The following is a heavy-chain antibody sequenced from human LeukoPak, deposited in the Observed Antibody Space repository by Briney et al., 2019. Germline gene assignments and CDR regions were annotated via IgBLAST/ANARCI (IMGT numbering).Heavy chain of an antibody. J-gene: IGHJ5*02. D-gene: IGHD6-13*01. Sequence: SETLSLTCTVSGGSITSGRYFWRWIRQPAGKGLEWIGRIYNSDTTNYTPSLKSRVTISIDTSKNQFSLKLSSVTAADTAVYYCARGIDSSSWYNWFDPWGQGTLVTVSS. CDR3: ARGIDSSSWYNWFDP. CDR2: IYNSDTT. V-gene: IGHV4-61*02. CDR1: GGSITSGRYF.